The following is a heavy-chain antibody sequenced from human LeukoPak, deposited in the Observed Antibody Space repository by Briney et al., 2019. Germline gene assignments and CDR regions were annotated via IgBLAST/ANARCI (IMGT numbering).Heavy chain of an antibody. V-gene: IGHV1-18*01. Sequence: PQASVKVSCKASGYTFTSYGISWVRQAPGQGLEWMGWISAYNGNTNYAQKLQGRVTMTTDTSTSTAYMELRSLRSDDTAVYYCARVLYAYGYYYGMDVWGQGTTVTVSS. J-gene: IGHJ6*02. CDR2: ISAYNGNT. CDR1: GYTFTSYG. D-gene: IGHD5/OR15-5a*01. CDR3: ARVLYAYGYYYGMDV.